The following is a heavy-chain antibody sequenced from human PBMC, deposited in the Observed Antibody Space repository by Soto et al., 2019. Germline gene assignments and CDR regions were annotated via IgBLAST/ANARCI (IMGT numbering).Heavy chain of an antibody. CDR2: IYHSGST. Sequence: QLQLQESGSGLVKPSQTLSLTCAVSGGSISSGGYSWSWIRQPPGKGLEWIGYIYHSGSTYYNPSRKSRVPISGARSKNQFSLKLSSVTAADPAVYYCASGPPFGRWGQGTLVTVSS. D-gene: IGHD3-3*01. J-gene: IGHJ4*02. CDR1: GGSISSGGYS. CDR3: ASGPPFGR. V-gene: IGHV4-30-2*01.